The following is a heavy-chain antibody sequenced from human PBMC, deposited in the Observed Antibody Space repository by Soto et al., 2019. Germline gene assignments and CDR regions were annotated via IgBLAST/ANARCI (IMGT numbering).Heavy chain of an antibody. CDR3: TTTLRYFDPYYFDY. Sequence: EVQLVESGGGLVKPGGSLRLSCAASGFTFSNAWMSWVRQAPGKGLEWVGRIKSKTDGGTTDYAAPVKGRFTIPRDDSKNTLYLQMNSLKTEDTAVYYCTTTLRYFDPYYFDYWGQGTLVTVSS. V-gene: IGHV3-15*01. CDR2: IKSKTDGGTT. D-gene: IGHD3-9*01. J-gene: IGHJ4*02. CDR1: GFTFSNAW.